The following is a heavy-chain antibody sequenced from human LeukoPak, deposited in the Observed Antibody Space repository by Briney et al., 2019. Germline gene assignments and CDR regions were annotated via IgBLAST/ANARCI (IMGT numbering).Heavy chain of an antibody. CDR1: GFTFSSYG. D-gene: IGHD3-22*01. CDR2: ISGSGGST. Sequence: SGGSLRLSCAASGFTFSSYGMHWVRQAPGKGLEWVSAISGSGGSTYYADSVKGRFTISRDNSKNTLYLQMNSLRAEDTAVYYCAKDRFDSSGYLGYFDYWGQGTLVTVSS. J-gene: IGHJ4*02. CDR3: AKDRFDSSGYLGYFDY. V-gene: IGHV3-23*01.